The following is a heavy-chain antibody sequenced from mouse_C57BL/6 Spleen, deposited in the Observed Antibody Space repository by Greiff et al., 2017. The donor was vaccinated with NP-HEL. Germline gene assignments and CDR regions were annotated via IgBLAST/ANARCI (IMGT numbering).Heavy chain of an antibody. Sequence: EVKLLESGGGLVQPGGSLKLSCADSGFTFSDYGMAWVRQAPRKGPEWVAFISNLAYSIYYADPVTDRFTISSENAKNTLYLEMSRLRSEDTAMYYCARRGYYGSSYEYFDVWGTGTTVTVSS. D-gene: IGHD1-1*01. CDR3: ARRGYYGSSYEYFDV. V-gene: IGHV5-15*01. J-gene: IGHJ1*03. CDR1: GFTFSDYG. CDR2: ISNLAYSI.